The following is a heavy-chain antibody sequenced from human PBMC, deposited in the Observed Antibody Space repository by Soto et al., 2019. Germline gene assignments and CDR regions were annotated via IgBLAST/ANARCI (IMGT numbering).Heavy chain of an antibody. Sequence: GGSLRLSCVASGFTLSSYWMHWVRQAPGKGLVWVSRIKSDGTITSYVDSVKGRFTISRDNAKNTLYLQMNSLRAEDTAVYYCAADLGYWGQGTVVTVSS. CDR1: GFTLSSYW. CDR3: AADLGY. D-gene: IGHD3-16*01. V-gene: IGHV3-74*01. J-gene: IGHJ4*02. CDR2: IKSDGTIT.